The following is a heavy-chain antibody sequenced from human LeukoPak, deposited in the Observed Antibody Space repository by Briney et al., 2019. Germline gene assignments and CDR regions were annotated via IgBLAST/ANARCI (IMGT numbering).Heavy chain of an antibody. D-gene: IGHD2-21*02. V-gene: IGHV4-59*01. CDR1: GGSISSYY. CDR3: ARDVPIPAYCGGDCYSGGDY. Sequence: PSETLSLTCTVSGGSISSYYWSWIRQPPGKGLEWIGYIYYSGSTNYNPSLKSRVTISVDTSKNQFSLKLSSVTAADTAVYYCARDVPIPAYCGGDCYSGGDYWGQGTLVTVSS. J-gene: IGHJ4*02. CDR2: IYYSGST.